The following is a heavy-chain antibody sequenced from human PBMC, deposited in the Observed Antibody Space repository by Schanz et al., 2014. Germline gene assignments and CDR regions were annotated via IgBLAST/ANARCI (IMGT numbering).Heavy chain of an antibody. Sequence: QVQLVQSGAEVKKPGASVKVSCKASGYTFTSYGISWVRQAPGQGLEWMGWISADNGNTTYAQSFRGRVTMTRDTSISTAYMELGSLRSDDTAVYSCARGMSGYDCPDPWGPGTLVTVSS. CDR2: ISADNGNT. J-gene: IGHJ5*02. CDR3: ARGMSGYDCPDP. CDR1: GYTFTSYG. D-gene: IGHD5-12*01. V-gene: IGHV1-18*01.